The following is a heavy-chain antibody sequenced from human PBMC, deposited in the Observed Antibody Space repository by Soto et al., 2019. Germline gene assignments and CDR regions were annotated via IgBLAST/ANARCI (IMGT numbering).Heavy chain of an antibody. CDR1: GFTFSSYG. V-gene: IGHV3-33*01. CDR3: AREGEWELPFFDY. D-gene: IGHD1-26*01. J-gene: IGHJ4*02. Sequence: LRLSCAASGFTFSSYGMHWVRQAPGKGLEWVAVIWYDGSNKYYADSVKGRFTISRDNSKNTLYLQMNSLRAEDTAVYYCAREGEWELPFFDYWGQGTLVTVSS. CDR2: IWYDGSNK.